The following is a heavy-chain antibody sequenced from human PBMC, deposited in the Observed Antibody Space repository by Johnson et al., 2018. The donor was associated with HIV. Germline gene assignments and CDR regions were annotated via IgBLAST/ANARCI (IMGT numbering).Heavy chain of an antibody. Sequence: QVQLVESGGGVVQPGRSLKLSCAASGFTFSSYGMHWVRQTPGKGLEWVAVIWYDGSNKYYADSVKGRFTISRDNSKNALYLRMNSLRAEYTAVYYCAKDRGIQWALPADAFDVWGQGTMVTVSS. CDR3: AKDRGIQWALPADAFDV. V-gene: IGHV3-33*06. CDR2: IWYDGSNK. J-gene: IGHJ3*01. D-gene: IGHD6-13*01. CDR1: GFTFSSYG.